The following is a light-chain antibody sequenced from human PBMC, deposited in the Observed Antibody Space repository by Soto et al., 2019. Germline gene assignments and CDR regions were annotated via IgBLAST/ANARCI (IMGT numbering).Light chain of an antibody. V-gene: IGLV2-23*02. Sequence: QSVLTQPASVSGSPGQSITISCTGSSSDVVSYNLVSWYQQHPGKAPKLMIYEVTKRPSGVSNRFSGSKSGNTASLTISGLQAEDEADYYCCSYAGSTTLWVFGGGTQLTVL. CDR1: SSDVVSYNL. CDR3: CSYAGSTTLWV. J-gene: IGLJ3*02. CDR2: EVT.